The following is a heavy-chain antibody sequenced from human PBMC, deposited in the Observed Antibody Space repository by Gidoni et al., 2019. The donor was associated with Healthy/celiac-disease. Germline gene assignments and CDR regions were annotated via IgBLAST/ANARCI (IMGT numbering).Heavy chain of an antibody. CDR3: AKDMDPAGWGYFDY. CDR1: GFTFADYA. CDR2: ISWNSGSI. Sequence: EVQLVESGGGLVQPGRSLRLSCAASGFTFADYAMHWVRQAPGKGLGWVSGISWNSGSIGYADSVKGRFTISRDNAKNSLYLQMNSLRAEDTALYYCAKDMDPAGWGYFDYWGQGTLVTVSS. D-gene: IGHD3-16*01. V-gene: IGHV3-9*01. J-gene: IGHJ4*02.